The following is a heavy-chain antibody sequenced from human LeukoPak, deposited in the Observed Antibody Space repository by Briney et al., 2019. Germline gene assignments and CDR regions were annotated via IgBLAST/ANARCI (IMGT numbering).Heavy chain of an antibody. D-gene: IGHD3-22*01. CDR1: GGSISSSSYY. CDR2: IYYSGST. CDR3: ARDDSSGSPFDY. J-gene: IGHJ4*02. V-gene: IGHV4-39*02. Sequence: PSETLSLTCTVSGGSISSSSYYWGWIRQPPGKGLEWIGSIYYSGSTYYNPSLESRVTISVDTSKNQFSLKLSSVTAADTAVYYCARDDSSGSPFDYWGQGTLVTVSS.